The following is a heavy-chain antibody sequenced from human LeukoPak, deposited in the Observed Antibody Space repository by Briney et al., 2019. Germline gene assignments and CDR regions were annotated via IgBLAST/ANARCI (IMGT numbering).Heavy chain of an antibody. D-gene: IGHD6-19*01. J-gene: IGHJ4*02. Sequence: GGSLRLSCAASGFTFSSYAMSWVRQAPGKGLEWVSAISGSGGSTYYADSVKGRFTISRDNSKNTLDLQMNSLRAEDTAVYYCAKGVTGVAGRHYFDYWGQGALVTVSS. CDR3: AKGVTGVAGRHYFDY. CDR2: ISGSGGST. CDR1: GFTFSSYA. V-gene: IGHV3-23*01.